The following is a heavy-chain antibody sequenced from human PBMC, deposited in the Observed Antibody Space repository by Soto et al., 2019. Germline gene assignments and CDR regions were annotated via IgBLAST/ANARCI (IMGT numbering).Heavy chain of an antibody. Sequence: PGGSLRLSCAASGFRFDDYNIHWVRQAPGKGLEWVSLITWNGGNSYYADSVKGRFTISRDGTTESVSLQMTSLKREDTGLYFCARETLSYGSALDVWGQGTTVTDSS. CDR1: GFRFDDYN. J-gene: IGHJ6*02. V-gene: IGHV3-43*01. D-gene: IGHD3-16*01. CDR3: ARETLSYGSALDV. CDR2: ITWNGGNS.